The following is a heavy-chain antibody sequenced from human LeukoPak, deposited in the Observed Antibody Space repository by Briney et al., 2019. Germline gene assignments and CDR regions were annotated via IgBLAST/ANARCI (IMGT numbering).Heavy chain of an antibody. Sequence: ASVKVSCKASGYTFTGYYMHWVRQAPGQGLEWMGWINPNSGGTNYAQKFQGRVTMTRDTSISTAYMELSRLRSDDTAVCYCARALWFGDQSYHYWGQGTLVTVSS. CDR1: GYTFTGYY. CDR2: INPNSGGT. V-gene: IGHV1-2*02. J-gene: IGHJ4*02. D-gene: IGHD3-10*01. CDR3: ARALWFGDQSYHY.